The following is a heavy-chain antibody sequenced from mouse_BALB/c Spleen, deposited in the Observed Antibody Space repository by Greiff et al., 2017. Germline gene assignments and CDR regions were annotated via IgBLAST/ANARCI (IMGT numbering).Heavy chain of an antibody. Sequence: EVKLVESGGGLVKPGGSLKLSCAASGFTFSSYTMSWVRQTPEKRLEWVATISSGGSYTYYPDSVKGRFTISRDNAKNTLYLQMSSLKSEDTAMYYCTRALGRNPYYFDYWGQGTTLTVSS. CDR2: ISSGGSYT. J-gene: IGHJ2*01. V-gene: IGHV5-6-4*01. CDR3: TRALGRNPYYFDY. CDR1: GFTFSSYT. D-gene: IGHD4-1*01.